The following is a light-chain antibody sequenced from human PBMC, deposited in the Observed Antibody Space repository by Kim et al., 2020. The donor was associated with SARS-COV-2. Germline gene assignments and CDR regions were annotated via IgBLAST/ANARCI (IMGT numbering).Light chain of an antibody. CDR3: QQYDHFYLT. CDR2: DAS. Sequence: DIQMTQSPATLSASLGDRVTITCRASQSIATWLAWYQKRPGKAPKLLFFDASSLESGVPSRFSGSGSGTEFTLTISSLQPDDFATYYCQQYDHFYLTFGQGTKVDIK. CDR1: QSIATW. J-gene: IGKJ1*01. V-gene: IGKV1-5*01.